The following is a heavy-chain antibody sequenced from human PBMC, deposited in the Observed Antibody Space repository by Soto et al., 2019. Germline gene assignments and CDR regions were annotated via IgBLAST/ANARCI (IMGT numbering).Heavy chain of an antibody. J-gene: IGHJ4*02. CDR2: IYYSGST. CDR1: GGSISSGGYY. CDR3: ARVRPSEWLPTFDFDY. D-gene: IGHD3-3*01. Sequence: PSETLSLTCTVSGGSISSGGYYWSWIRQHPGKGLEWIGYIYYSGSTYYNPSLKSRVTISVDTSKNQFSLKLSSVTAADTAVYYCARVRPSEWLPTFDFDYWGQGTLVTVSS. V-gene: IGHV4-31*03.